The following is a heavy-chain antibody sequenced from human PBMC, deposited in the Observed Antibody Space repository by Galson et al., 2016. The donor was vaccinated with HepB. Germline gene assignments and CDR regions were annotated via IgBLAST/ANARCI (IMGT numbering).Heavy chain of an antibody. D-gene: IGHD5-12*01. CDR2: ISAYNGKT. CDR1: GYTFDHYG. J-gene: IGHJ6*03. V-gene: IGHV1-18*04. CDR3: ARQLLKWLNDSYSDYYMDV. Sequence: QSGAEVKEPGASVQVSCKASGYTFDHYGISWVRQAPGQRLEWMGWISAYNGKTKYAQNFQDRVTMTKDTSTNTAYMELRGLRSDDTAVYYCARQLLKWLNDSYSDYYMDVWGKGTTVTVSS.